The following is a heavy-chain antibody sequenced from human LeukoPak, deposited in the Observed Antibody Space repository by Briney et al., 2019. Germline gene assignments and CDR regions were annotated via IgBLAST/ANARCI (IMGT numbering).Heavy chain of an antibody. Sequence: PGGSLRLSCAASGFTFSSYAMSWVRQAPGKGLDWVSAISGSGGNTYYADSVKGRFTISRDNSKNTLYLQMNSLRAEDTAVYYCATDGPRQQQLAYWGQGTLVTVSS. CDR2: ISGSGGNT. CDR1: GFTFSSYA. D-gene: IGHD6-13*01. J-gene: IGHJ4*02. V-gene: IGHV3-23*01. CDR3: ATDGPRQQQLAY.